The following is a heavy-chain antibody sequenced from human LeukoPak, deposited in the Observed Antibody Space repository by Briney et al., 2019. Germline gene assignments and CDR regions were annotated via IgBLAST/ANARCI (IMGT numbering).Heavy chain of an antibody. CDR2: IGAEGTIA. CDR3: AKGAIAVAGRGAFDI. Sequence: HPGGSLRLSCAASGFTFSYHDMHWVRQAPGKGLEFVSSIGAEGTIAFYANSVKGRFTISRDNSKNTLYLQMNSLRAEDTAVYYCAKGAIAVAGRGAFDIWGQGTMVTVSS. J-gene: IGHJ3*02. V-gene: IGHV3-64*01. D-gene: IGHD6-19*01. CDR1: GFTFSYHD.